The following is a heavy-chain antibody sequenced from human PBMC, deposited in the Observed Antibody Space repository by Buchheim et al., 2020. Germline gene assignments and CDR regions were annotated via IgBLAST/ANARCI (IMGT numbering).Heavy chain of an antibody. J-gene: IGHJ5*02. CDR2: INSDGSST. V-gene: IGHV3-74*01. CDR1: GFTVSSNY. Sequence: EVQLVESGGGLVQPGGSLRLSCAASGFTVSSNYMSWVRQAPGKGLVWVSRINSDGSSTSYADSVKGRFTISRDNAKNTLYLQMNSLRAEDTAVYYCARDSIVVVPAANNWFDPWGQGTL. D-gene: IGHD2-2*01. CDR3: ARDSIVVVPAANNWFDP.